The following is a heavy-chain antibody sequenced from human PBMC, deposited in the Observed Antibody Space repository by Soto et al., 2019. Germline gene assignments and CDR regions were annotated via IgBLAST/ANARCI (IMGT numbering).Heavy chain of an antibody. V-gene: IGHV3-30-3*01. Sequence: QVQLVESGGGVVQPGRSLRLSCAASGFTFNSYAIHWVRQAPGKGLEWVALISYDASNKYYADSVKGRFTISRDNSKSTLYLQMNSLRAEDTAVYYCARARYNWNLFGGMDVWGQGTTVTVSS. CDR2: ISYDASNK. CDR3: ARARYNWNLFGGMDV. J-gene: IGHJ6*02. D-gene: IGHD1-20*01. CDR1: GFTFNSYA.